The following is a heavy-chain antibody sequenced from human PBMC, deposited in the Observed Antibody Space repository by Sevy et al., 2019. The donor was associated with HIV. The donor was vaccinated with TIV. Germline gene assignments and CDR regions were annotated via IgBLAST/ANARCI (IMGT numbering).Heavy chain of an antibody. CDR3: ARAYCSSGSYYSLAH. CDR1: GYTFTSYR. J-gene: IGHJ4*02. Sequence: ASVKVSCKASGYTFTSYRINWVRQAPGQGLEWMGWISVHNGDTNYAQKLQGRVTMITDTSTTTAYMELRSLTSDDTAVYYCARAYCSSGSYYSLAHWGQGTLVTVSS. D-gene: IGHD2-15*01. V-gene: IGHV1-18*01. CDR2: ISVHNGDT.